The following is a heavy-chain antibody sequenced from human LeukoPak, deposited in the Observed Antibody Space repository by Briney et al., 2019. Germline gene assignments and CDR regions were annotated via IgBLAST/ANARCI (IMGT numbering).Heavy chain of an antibody. CDR2: IYYSGST. V-gene: IGHV4-59*01. J-gene: IGHJ6*03. D-gene: IGHD3-3*01. CDR3: ARDVAPFWSRPTGGNYYYYMDV. CDR1: GGSISSYY. Sequence: PSETLSLTCTVSGGSISSYYWSWIRQPPGKGLEWIGYIYYSGSTNYNPSLKSRVTISVDTSKNQFSLKLSSVTAADTAVYYCARDVAPFWSRPTGGNYYYYMDVWGKGTTVTVSS.